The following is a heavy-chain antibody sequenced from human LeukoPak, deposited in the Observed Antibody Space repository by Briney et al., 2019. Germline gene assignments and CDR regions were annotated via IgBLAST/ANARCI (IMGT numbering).Heavy chain of an antibody. CDR2: IKKDGSEK. D-gene: IGHD5-12*01. J-gene: IGHJ4*02. CDR3: ARGPSGYHNT. CDR1: GFTFSDYW. V-gene: IGHV3-7*01. Sequence: GGSLRLSCAASGFTFSDYWMSWLRQAPGKGLEWVANIKKDGSEKACADSVKGRFTISRDNAKNSLYLQMNSLRAEDTAVYYCARGPSGYHNTGGQGTLVTVSS.